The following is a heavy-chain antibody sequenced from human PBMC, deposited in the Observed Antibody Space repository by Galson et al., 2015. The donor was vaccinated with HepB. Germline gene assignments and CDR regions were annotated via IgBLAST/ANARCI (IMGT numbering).Heavy chain of an antibody. CDR1: GYTFTYRY. V-gene: IGHV1-45*02. D-gene: IGHD2-2*01. CDR3: ASSRTVVPAAIEDWFDP. CDR2: ITPFNGNT. Sequence: SVKVSCKASGYTFTYRYLHWVRQAPGQALEWMGWITPFNGNTNYAQKFQDRVTITRDRSMSTAYMELSSLRSEDTAMYYCASSRTVVPAAIEDWFDPWGQGTLVTVSS. J-gene: IGHJ5*02.